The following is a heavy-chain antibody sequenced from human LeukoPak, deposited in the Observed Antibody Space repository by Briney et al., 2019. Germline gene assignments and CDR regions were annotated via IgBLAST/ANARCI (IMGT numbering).Heavy chain of an antibody. Sequence: ASVKVSCKASGYTFTGYYMHWVRQAPGQGLEWMGRINPNSGGTNYAQKFQGRVTMTRDTSISTAYMELSRLRSDDTAVYYCARVYVWGSYRQIDYWAQGTLVTVFS. J-gene: IGHJ4*02. V-gene: IGHV1-2*06. CDR2: INPNSGGT. D-gene: IGHD3-16*02. CDR3: ARVYVWGSYRQIDY. CDR1: GYTFTGYY.